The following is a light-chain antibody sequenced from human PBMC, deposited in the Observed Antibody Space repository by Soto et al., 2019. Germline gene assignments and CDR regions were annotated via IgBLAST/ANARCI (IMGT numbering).Light chain of an antibody. J-gene: IGLJ1*01. CDR3: SSYAGSNNADG. CDR1: SSDVGGYNY. V-gene: IGLV2-8*01. CDR2: EVS. Sequence: QSALTQPPSSSGSPGQSVTISCTGTSSDVGGYNYVSWYQQHPGKAPKLMIYEVSKRPSGVPDRFSGSKSGNTASLTVSGLQAVDEADYYCSSYAGSNNADGFRPGTKVTVL.